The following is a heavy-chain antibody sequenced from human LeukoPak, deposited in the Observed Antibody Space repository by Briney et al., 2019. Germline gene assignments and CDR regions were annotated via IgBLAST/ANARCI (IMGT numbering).Heavy chain of an antibody. V-gene: IGHV3-48*03. CDR2: IRSSGSTT. Sequence: QPGGSLRLSCVASGFTFSDYEMNWVRQAPGRGLEWISYIRSSGSTTYYADSVKGRFTISRDNAKNSLYLQMNSPRAEDTAVYYCARAGLDSSGYGYWGQGTLVTVSS. J-gene: IGHJ4*02. CDR3: ARAGLDSSGYGY. CDR1: GFTFSDYE. D-gene: IGHD3-22*01.